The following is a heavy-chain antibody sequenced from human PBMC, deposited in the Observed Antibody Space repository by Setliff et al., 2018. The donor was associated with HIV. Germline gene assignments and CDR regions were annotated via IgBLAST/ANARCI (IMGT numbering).Heavy chain of an antibody. D-gene: IGHD3-10*01. CDR3: ARARITMIGGRLEPYAFDR. V-gene: IGHV4-4*07. J-gene: IGHJ3*01. CDR1: GGSFSTYY. Sequence: LSLTCTVSGGSFSTYYWSWIRQPAGEGPEYIGRVHSTGTTIYNPSLKNRVTMSVDASKNQLSLKLRSVTAADTAVYYCARARITMIGGRLEPYAFDRWGQGTKVTVSS. CDR2: VHSTGTT.